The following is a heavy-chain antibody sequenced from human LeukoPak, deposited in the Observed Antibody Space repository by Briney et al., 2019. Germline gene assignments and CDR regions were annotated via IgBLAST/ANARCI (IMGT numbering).Heavy chain of an antibody. Sequence: PSETLSLTCTVSGGSISSSSYYWGWIRQPPGQGLEWIGSIYYSGSTYYNPSLKSRVTISVDTSKNQFSLKLSSVTAADTAVYYCARGRTRSNLRIAAAGTEFDYWGQGTLVTVSS. CDR2: IYYSGST. J-gene: IGHJ4*02. D-gene: IGHD6-13*01. CDR3: ARGRTRSNLRIAAAGTEFDY. CDR1: GGSISSSSYY. V-gene: IGHV4-39*01.